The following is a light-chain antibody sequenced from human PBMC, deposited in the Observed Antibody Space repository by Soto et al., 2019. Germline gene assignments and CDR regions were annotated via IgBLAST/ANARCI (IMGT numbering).Light chain of an antibody. CDR1: QSISSW. CDR2: DAS. Sequence: DIQMTQSPSTLSASLGDRVTITCRASQSISSWLAWYQQKPGTAPKLLIYDASSLQSGGPSRFSGGGYATEHTLSSSSLMFDDAAAHCCQQYYIYSLTFGPGTKVHI. J-gene: IGKJ3*01. CDR3: QQYYIYSLT. V-gene: IGKV1-5*01.